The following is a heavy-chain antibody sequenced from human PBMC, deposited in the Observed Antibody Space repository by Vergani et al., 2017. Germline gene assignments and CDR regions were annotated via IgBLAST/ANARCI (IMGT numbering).Heavy chain of an antibody. Sequence: VQLVQSGAEVKKPGESLKISCKGSGFSFSTYWIGWVRQMPGKGLEWMGPIFPGDSQIRSRLSFQGRVTISADKSISTACLQWYSLQASDTAMYYCARLVDGYYYHGFYIWGQGTSVTVSS. CDR2: IFPGDSQI. V-gene: IGHV5-51*01. D-gene: IGHD3-3*01. CDR1: GFSFSTYW. CDR3: ARLVDGYYYHGFYI. J-gene: IGHJ3*02.